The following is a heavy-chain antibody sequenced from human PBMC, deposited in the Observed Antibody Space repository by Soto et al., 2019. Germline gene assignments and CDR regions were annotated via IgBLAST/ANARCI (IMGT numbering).Heavy chain of an antibody. Sequence: QITLKESGPTLVKPTQTLTLTCTFSGFSLSTSGVGVCWIRQPPGKALEWLALIYWDDDKRYSPSLKSRVTTTKDTTKNRVVLTMTNMDPVDTATYHRAHQYYDYVWGSYRPMDYWGQGTLVPVSS. CDR2: IYWDDDK. CDR3: AHQYYDYVWGSYRPMDY. D-gene: IGHD3-16*02. V-gene: IGHV2-5*02. CDR1: GFSLSTSGVG. J-gene: IGHJ4*02.